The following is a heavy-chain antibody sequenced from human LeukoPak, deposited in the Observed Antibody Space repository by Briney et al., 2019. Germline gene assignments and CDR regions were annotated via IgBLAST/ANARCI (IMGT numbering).Heavy chain of an antibody. J-gene: IGHJ4*02. D-gene: IGHD3-10*01. CDR3: ARADGNGSGSYPLYYFDY. V-gene: IGHV1-69*05. Sequence: ASVKVSCKASGGTFSSYAISWVRQAPGQGLEWMGEIIPIFGTANYAQKFQGRVTITTDESTSTAYMVLSSLRSEDTAVYYCARADGNGSGSYPLYYFDYWGQGTLVTVSS. CDR2: IIPIFGTA. CDR1: GGTFSSYA.